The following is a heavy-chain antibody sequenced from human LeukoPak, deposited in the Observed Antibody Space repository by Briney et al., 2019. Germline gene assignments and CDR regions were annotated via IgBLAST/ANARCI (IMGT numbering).Heavy chain of an antibody. CDR2: IYYSGST. V-gene: IGHV4-38-2*01. Sequence: GSLRLSCAASGFTFSSYAMSWVRQAPGKGLEWIGSIYYSGSTYYNPSLKSRVTISVDTSKNQFSLKLSSVTAADTAVYYCARHFPFGLWHYDSSGYPIFDYWGQGTLVTVSS. D-gene: IGHD3-22*01. CDR3: ARHFPFGLWHYDSSGYPIFDY. CDR1: GFTFSSYA. J-gene: IGHJ4*02.